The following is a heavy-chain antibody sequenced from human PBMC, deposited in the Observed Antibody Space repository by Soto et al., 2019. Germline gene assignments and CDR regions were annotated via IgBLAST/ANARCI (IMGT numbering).Heavy chain of an antibody. Sequence: GASVKVSCKASGYTFTGYYMHWVRQAPGQGLEWMGWINPNSGGTNYAQKFQGWVTMTRDTSISTAYMELSRLRSDDTAVYYCAREIRGVINALYYYYLDVWGKGTTVTVSS. CDR2: INPNSGGT. J-gene: IGHJ6*03. D-gene: IGHD3-10*01. CDR1: GYTFTGYY. V-gene: IGHV1-2*04. CDR3: AREIRGVINALYYYYLDV.